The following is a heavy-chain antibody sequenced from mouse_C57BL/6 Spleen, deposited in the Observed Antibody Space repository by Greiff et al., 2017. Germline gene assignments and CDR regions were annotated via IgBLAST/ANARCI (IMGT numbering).Heavy chain of an antibody. CDR2: INPSSGYT. CDR1: GYTFTSYT. J-gene: IGHJ2*01. D-gene: IGHD2-5*01. CDR3: ARNSNLDY. V-gene: IGHV1-4*01. Sequence: VQLQQSGAELARPGASVKMSCKASGYTFTSYTMHWVKQRPGQGLEWIGYINPSSGYTKYNHKFKDKATLTADKSSSTAYMQLSSLTSEDSAVYYCARNSNLDYWGQGTTLTVSS.